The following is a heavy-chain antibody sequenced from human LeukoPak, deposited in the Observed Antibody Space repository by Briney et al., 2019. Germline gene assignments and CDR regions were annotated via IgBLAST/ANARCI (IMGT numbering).Heavy chain of an antibody. CDR1: GGSISSSNW. V-gene: IGHV4-4*02. J-gene: IGHJ5*02. Sequence: SETLSLTCAVSGGSISSSNWWSWVRQPPGKGLEWIGEIYHSGSTNYNPSLKSRVTISVDKSKNQFSLKLSSVTAADTAVYYCARSSSGSYENWFDPWGQGTLVTVSS. CDR2: IYHSGST. CDR3: ARSSSGSYENWFDP. D-gene: IGHD3-10*01.